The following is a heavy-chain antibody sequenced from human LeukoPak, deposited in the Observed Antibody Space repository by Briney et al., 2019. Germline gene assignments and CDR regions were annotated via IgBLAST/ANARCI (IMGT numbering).Heavy chain of an antibody. Sequence: GGSLRLSCAASGFAFSSYWMSWVRQAPGKGLEWVANIKQDGSEKYYVDSVMGRVTISRDNAKNSLYLQMNSLRAEDTALYYCARDFFGYCSSTSCYSSHEYFQHWGQGTLVTVSS. CDR1: GFAFSSYW. D-gene: IGHD2-2*03. J-gene: IGHJ1*01. CDR3: ARDFFGYCSSTSCYSSHEYFQH. CDR2: IKQDGSEK. V-gene: IGHV3-7*01.